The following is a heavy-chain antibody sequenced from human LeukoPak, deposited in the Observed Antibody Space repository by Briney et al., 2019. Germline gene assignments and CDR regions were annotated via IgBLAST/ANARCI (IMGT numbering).Heavy chain of an antibody. CDR2: IYSGGST. D-gene: IGHD3-10*01. V-gene: IGHV3-53*01. CDR1: GLTVSSTY. J-gene: IGHJ4*02. CDR3: ANLPRGDY. Sequence: GGSLRLSCAASGLTVSSTYMTWVRQAPGKGRGWVSIIYSGGSTYYADSVKGRFTISRDNSKNTLYLQMNSLRVEDTAVYYCANLPRGDYWGQGTLVTVSS.